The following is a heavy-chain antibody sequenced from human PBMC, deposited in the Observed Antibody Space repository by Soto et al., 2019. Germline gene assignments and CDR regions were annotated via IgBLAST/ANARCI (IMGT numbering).Heavy chain of an antibody. D-gene: IGHD5-12*01. CDR3: ARERVRWLRLLRVGGIDY. Sequence: SETLSLTCTVSGGSISSGDYYWSWIRQPPGKGLEWIGYIYYSGSTYYNPSLKSRVTISVDTSKNQFSLKLSSVTAADTAVYYCARERVRWLRLLRVGGIDYWGQGTLVTVSS. CDR1: GGSISSGDYY. V-gene: IGHV4-30-4*01. J-gene: IGHJ4*02. CDR2: IYYSGST.